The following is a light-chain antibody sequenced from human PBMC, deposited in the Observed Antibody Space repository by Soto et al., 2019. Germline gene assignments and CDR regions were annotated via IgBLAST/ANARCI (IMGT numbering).Light chain of an antibody. CDR3: QQANSFPLT. J-gene: IGKJ4*01. CDR2: AAS. V-gene: IGKV1-9*01. Sequence: DIQLTQAPSFLSAPVGDRVTITCRARQDISNFLAWYQQKPGKAPKLLIYAASTWQSGVPSRFSGSGSGTDFTLTINGLQPEDFATYYCQQANSFPLTFGGGTKVDIK. CDR1: QDISNF.